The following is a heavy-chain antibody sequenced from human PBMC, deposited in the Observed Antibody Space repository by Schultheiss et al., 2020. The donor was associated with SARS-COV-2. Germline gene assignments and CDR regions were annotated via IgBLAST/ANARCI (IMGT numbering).Heavy chain of an antibody. D-gene: IGHD6-19*01. CDR2: IYYSGST. Sequence: SETLSLTCTVSGGSISSGGYYWSWIRQHPGKGLEWIGYIYYSGSTNYNPSLKSRVTISVDTSKNQFSLKLSSVTAADTAVYYCAKYRGWYARPPLLFDYWGQGILVTVSS. V-gene: IGHV4-61*08. CDR3: AKYRGWYARPPLLFDY. CDR1: GGSISSGGYY. J-gene: IGHJ4*02.